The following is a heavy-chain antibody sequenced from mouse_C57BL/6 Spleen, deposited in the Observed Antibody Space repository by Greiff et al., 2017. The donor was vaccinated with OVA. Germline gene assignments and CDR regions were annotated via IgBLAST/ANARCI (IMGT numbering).Heavy chain of an antibody. J-gene: IGHJ2*01. D-gene: IGHD2-4*01. V-gene: IGHV8-8*01. CDR3: ARIGVDYYLDY. Sequence: QVTLKVSGPGILQPSQTLSLTCSFSGFSLSTFGMGVGWIRQPSGQGLEWLAHIWWDDDKYYNPALKSRLTISKDTSKNQVLLKIANVNAADTATYYCARIGVDYYLDYWGQGTTLTVSS. CDR1: GFSLSTFGMG. CDR2: IWWDDDK.